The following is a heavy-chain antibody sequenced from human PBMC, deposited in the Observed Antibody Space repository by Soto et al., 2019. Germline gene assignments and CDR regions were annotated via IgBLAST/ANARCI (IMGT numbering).Heavy chain of an antibody. CDR3: ARGKTGIANYYYGMDV. Sequence: GGSLRLSCAASGFTVSSNYMSWVRQAPGKGLEWVSVIYSGGSTYYADSVKGRFTISRDNSKNTLYLQMNSLRAEDTAVYYCARGKTGIANYYYGMDVWGQGTTVTVSS. CDR1: GFTVSSNY. J-gene: IGHJ6*02. V-gene: IGHV3-53*01. CDR2: IYSGGST. D-gene: IGHD6-13*01.